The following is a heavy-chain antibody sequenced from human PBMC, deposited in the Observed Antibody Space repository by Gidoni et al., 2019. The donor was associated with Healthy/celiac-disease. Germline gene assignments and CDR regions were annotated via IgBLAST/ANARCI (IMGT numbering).Heavy chain of an antibody. CDR1: GLTLSSSA. Sequence: EVQLLESGGGLVQPGGSLNLSCAASGLTLSSSAMSWVRQAPGKGLEWVSAISGSGGSTYYADSMKGRFTISRDNSKNTLYLQMNSLRAEDTAVYYCAKDGGFGELQHYYFDYWGQGTLVTVSS. J-gene: IGHJ4*02. CDR3: AKDGGFGELQHYYFDY. D-gene: IGHD3-10*01. V-gene: IGHV3-23*01. CDR2: ISGSGGST.